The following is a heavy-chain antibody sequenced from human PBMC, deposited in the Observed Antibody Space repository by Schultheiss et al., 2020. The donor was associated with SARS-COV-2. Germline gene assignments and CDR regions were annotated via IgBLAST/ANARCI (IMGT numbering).Heavy chain of an antibody. CDR1: GFNLRIYA. CDR2: VGGSGAGA. CDR3: AKSRIMATYYYYGMDV. D-gene: IGHD2-8*01. Sequence: GESLKISCAASGFNLRIYAMSWVRQAPGKGLEWVSSVGGSGAGAHYADSVKGRFTVTRDNSKNALILQMNSLRAEDTAIYYCAKSRIMATYYYYGMDVWGQGTTVNVSS. V-gene: IGHV3-23*01. J-gene: IGHJ6*02.